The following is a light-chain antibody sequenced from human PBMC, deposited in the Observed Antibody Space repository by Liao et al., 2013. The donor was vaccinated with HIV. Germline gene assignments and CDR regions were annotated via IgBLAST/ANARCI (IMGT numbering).Light chain of an antibody. J-gene: IGLJ2*01. Sequence: SLELTQPPSVSVSAGQTATITCSGEKLGDKYACWYQQKPGQSPVLVIYQDTKRPSGIPERFSGSNSGNTATLTISGTQAMDEADYYCQAWDSSTAYVFGGGTRLTVL. CDR2: QDT. V-gene: IGLV3-1*01. CDR3: QAWDSSTAYV. CDR1: KLGDKY.